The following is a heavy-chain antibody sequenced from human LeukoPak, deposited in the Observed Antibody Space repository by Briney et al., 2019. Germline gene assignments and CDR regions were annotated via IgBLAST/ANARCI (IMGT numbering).Heavy chain of an antibody. CDR2: ISGYNGNT. Sequence: ASVNVSCKASGYTFSSYGMTLDRHPHGQGLEWMGCISGYNGNTNYGQKLQGRVTMTTDTSTSSVYMELRSLRSDDTAVYFWASGVSAVGDYWGQGTLVTVSS. D-gene: IGHD6-13*01. V-gene: IGHV1-18*01. J-gene: IGHJ4*02. CDR1: GYTFSSYG. CDR3: ASGVSAVGDY.